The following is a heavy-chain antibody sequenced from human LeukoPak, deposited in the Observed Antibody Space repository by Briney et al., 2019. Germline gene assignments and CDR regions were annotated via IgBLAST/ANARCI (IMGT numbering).Heavy chain of an antibody. CDR2: ITSSSSYI. J-gene: IGHJ4*02. V-gene: IGHV3-21*01. Sequence: KSGGSLRLSCEASGLTFNKYWMTWVRQAPGKGLEWVSSITSSSSYIYYADSVKGRFTISRDNAKNSLYLQMNSLRAEDTAVCYCARHVVAVGFDYWGQGTLVTVSS. D-gene: IGHD3-22*01. CDR1: GLTFNKYW. CDR3: ARHVVAVGFDY.